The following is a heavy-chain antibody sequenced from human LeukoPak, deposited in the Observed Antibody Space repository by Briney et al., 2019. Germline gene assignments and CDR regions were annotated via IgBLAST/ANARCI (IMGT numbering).Heavy chain of an antibody. CDR1: GGSVITTHW. J-gene: IGHJ4*02. CDR3: ASSVPYRQGDYFDY. Sequence: PSETLSLTCTISGGSVITTHWWNWVRQSPGKGLEWIGEIYHSGRANYNPSLESRVTISVDKSKNHLSLKLSSVTAADTAVYYCASSVPYRQGDYFDYWGQGTLVTVSS. CDR2: IYHSGRA. V-gene: IGHV4-4*02.